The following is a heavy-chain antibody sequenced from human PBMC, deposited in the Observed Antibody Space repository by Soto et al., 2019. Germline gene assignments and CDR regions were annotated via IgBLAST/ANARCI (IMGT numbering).Heavy chain of an antibody. CDR2: IYYSGST. V-gene: IGHV4-31*03. CDR3: ARDHYGDYFDY. Sequence: SETLSLTCTVSGGSISSGGYYWSWIRQHPGKGLEWIGYIYYSGSTYYNPSLKSRVTISVDTSKNQFSLKLSSVTAADTAVYYCARDHYGDYFDYWGQGTLVTVSS. J-gene: IGHJ4*02. D-gene: IGHD4-17*01. CDR1: GGSISSGGYY.